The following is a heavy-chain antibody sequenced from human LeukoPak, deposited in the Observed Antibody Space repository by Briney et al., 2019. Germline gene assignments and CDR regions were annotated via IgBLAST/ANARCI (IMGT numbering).Heavy chain of an antibody. CDR2: ISGSGGST. Sequence: PGGSLRLSCAASGFTFSSYAMSWVRQAPGKGLEWVSAISGSGGSTYYADSVKGRFTISRDNSKNTLYLQMNSLRAEDTAVYYCAKPRYGSGRPNQSDGPHDYWGQGTLVTVSS. V-gene: IGHV3-23*01. D-gene: IGHD3-10*01. J-gene: IGHJ4*02. CDR1: GFTFSSYA. CDR3: AKPRYGSGRPNQSDGPHDY.